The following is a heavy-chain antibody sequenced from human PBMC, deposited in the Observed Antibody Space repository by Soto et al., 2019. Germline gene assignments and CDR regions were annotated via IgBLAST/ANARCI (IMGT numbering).Heavy chain of an antibody. CDR1: GDSISSGDYY. V-gene: IGHV4-30-4*02. D-gene: IGHD6-19*01. CDR2: IYYSGNT. Sequence: PSETLSLTCTVSGDSISSGDYYWSWIRQPPGKGLEWIGCIYYSGNTNYNPSLKRRFSISVDTSKNQFSLKLSSVTAADTAVYYCSKHSKSSAYKPSDYCGQGTLVTVSS. J-gene: IGHJ4*02. CDR3: SKHSKSSAYKPSDY.